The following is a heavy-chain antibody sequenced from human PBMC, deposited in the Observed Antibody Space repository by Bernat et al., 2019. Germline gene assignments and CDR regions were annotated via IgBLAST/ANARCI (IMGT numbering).Heavy chain of an antibody. V-gene: IGHV1-18*01. Sequence: QVQLVQSGAEVKKPGASVKVSCKAFGYTFTSHGISWVRQAPGQGLEWMGWISTYNANTRYAQKLQGRVTMTTDTSTSKVSMELTNLRSDDTAVYYCARDSSDLRITTVQGFSYMDVWGQGTTVTVSS. CDR2: ISTYNANT. CDR3: ARDSSDLRITTVQGFSYMDV. J-gene: IGHJ6*02. D-gene: IGHD3-10*01. CDR1: GYTFTSHG.